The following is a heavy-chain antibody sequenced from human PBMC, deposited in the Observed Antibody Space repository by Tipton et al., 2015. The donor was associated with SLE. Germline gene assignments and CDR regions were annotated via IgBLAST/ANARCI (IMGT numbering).Heavy chain of an antibody. CDR3: TRYCSGGSCYLDAFDI. J-gene: IGHJ3*02. V-gene: IGHV3-49*04. Sequence: SLRLSCTASEFTFGDYAMSWVRQAPGKGLEWVGFIRSKAYGGTTEYAASVKGRLTISRDDSKSIAYLQMNSLKTEDTAVYYCTRYCSGGSCYLDAFDIWGQGTMVTVSS. CDR2: IRSKAYGGTT. CDR1: EFTFGDYA. D-gene: IGHD2-15*01.